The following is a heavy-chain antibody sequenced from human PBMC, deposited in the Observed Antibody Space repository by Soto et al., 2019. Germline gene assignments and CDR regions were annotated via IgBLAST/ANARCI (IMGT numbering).Heavy chain of an antibody. V-gene: IGHV4-39*01. CDR2: IYYSGST. CDR3: ASTTGVSGWFDP. J-gene: IGHJ5*02. CDR1: GGSISSSSYY. D-gene: IGHD3-10*01. Sequence: QLQLQESGPGLVKPTETLSLTCTVSGGSISSSSYYWGWIRQPPGKGLEWIGSIYYSGSTYYNPSLKSRVTISVDTSKNQFSLKLSSVTAADTAVYYCASTTGVSGWFDPWGQGTLVTVSS.